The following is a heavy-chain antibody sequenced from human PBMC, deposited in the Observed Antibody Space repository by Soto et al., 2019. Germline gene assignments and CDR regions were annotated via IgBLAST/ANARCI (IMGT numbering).Heavy chain of an antibody. J-gene: IGHJ6*02. V-gene: IGHV1-18*01. CDR3: ARVDWTDVLDYYYYGMDV. CDR1: GYTFTNYG. D-gene: IGHD1-1*01. CDR2: TSAYNANT. Sequence: QVQLVQSGAEVKKPGASVKVSCKASGYTFTNYGVSWVRQAPGQGLEWMGWTSAYNANTNYAQKFQDRVTLTTDTSTSTAYMEQRSLRSDDTAVYYCARVDWTDVLDYYYYGMDVWGQGTTVSVSS.